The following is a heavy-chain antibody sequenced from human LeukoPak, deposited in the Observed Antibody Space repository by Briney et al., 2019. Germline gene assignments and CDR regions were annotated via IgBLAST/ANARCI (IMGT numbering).Heavy chain of an antibody. V-gene: IGHV4-59*01. CDR3: AGLFSGYDPFDY. J-gene: IGHJ4*02. CDR1: GGSISSYY. D-gene: IGHD5-12*01. Sequence: PSETLSLTCTVSGGSISSYYWSWIRQPPGKGLEWIGYIYYSGSTNYNPSLKSRVTISVDTSKNQVSLKVRSVTAADTAVYYCAGLFSGYDPFDYWGQGTLVTVSS. CDR2: IYYSGST.